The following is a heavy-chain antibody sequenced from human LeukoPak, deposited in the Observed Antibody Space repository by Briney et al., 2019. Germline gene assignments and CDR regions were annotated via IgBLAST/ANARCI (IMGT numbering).Heavy chain of an antibody. J-gene: IGHJ3*02. CDR2: IYLGDSDT. D-gene: IGHD6-6*01. CDR1: GYSFANHW. CDR3: ARPQAARLFXXAFDI. V-gene: IGHV5-51*01. Sequence: GESLKISCKGSGYSFANHWIGWVRQMPGKGLEWVGIIYLGDSDTKYSPFFQGQVTISVDKSISTAYRQWSSLKASDTAMYYCARPQAARLFXXAFDIWXXGTMVTVS.